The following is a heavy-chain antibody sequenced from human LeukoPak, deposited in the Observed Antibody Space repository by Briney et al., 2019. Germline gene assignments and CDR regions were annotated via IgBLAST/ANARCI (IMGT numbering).Heavy chain of an antibody. D-gene: IGHD5-12*01. CDR1: GFTVSSNY. CDR2: IYSGGST. Sequence: GGSLRLSCAASGFTVSSNYMSWVRQAPGEGLEWVSVIYSGGSTYYADSVKGRFTISRDNAKNSLYLQMNSLRAEDTAVYYCARDVYSGYFDYWGQGTLVTVSS. J-gene: IGHJ4*02. CDR3: ARDVYSGYFDY. V-gene: IGHV3-53*01.